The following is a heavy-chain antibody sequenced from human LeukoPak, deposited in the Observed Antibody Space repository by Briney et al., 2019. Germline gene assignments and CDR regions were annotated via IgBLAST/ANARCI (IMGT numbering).Heavy chain of an antibody. CDR1: GYTFTDYH. V-gene: IGHV1-2*02. D-gene: IGHD1-1*01. CDR2: ISPNGDVT. J-gene: IGHJ4*02. CDR3: ATGGAGTAGATVDY. Sequence: ASVTVSFKASGYTFTDYHMHWVRQAPGQGLEWMGWISPNGDVTNYAQEFQGRVTLTRDTSISTAHMELSSLTSDDTAVYYCATGGAGTAGATVDYWGQGTLVTVSS.